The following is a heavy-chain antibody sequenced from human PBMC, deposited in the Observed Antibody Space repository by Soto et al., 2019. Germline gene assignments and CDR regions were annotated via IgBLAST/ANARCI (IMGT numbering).Heavy chain of an antibody. CDR3: ARGNHYYHSNLMAGLGGVDY. V-gene: IGHV4-31*03. CDR1: GGSISSGGYY. Sequence: SETLSLTCTVSGGSISSGGYYWSWIRQHPGKGLEWIGYIYYSGSTYYNPSLKSRVTISVDTSKNQFSLKLGSVTAADTAVYYCARGNHYYHSNLMAGLGGVDYWGQGTLVTVSS. D-gene: IGHD3-22*01. CDR2: IYYSGST. J-gene: IGHJ4*02.